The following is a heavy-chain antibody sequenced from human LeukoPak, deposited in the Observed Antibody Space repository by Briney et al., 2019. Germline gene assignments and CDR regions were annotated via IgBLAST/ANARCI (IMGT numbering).Heavy chain of an antibody. CDR3: ARRITMVRGVIIRGDAFDI. CDR1: GFTFSSYA. V-gene: IGHV3-23*01. Sequence: GGSLRLSCAASGFTFSSYAMSWVRQAPGKGLEWVSAISGSGGSTYYADSVKGRFTISRDNSKNTLYLQMNSLRAEDTAVYYCARRITMVRGVIIRGDAFDIWGQGTMVTVSS. J-gene: IGHJ3*02. CDR2: ISGSGGST. D-gene: IGHD3-10*01.